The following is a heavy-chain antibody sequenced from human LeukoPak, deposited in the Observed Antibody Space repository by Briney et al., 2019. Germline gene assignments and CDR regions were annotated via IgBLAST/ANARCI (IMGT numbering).Heavy chain of an antibody. Sequence: TLSLTCTVSGVSISSGDYYWSWIPQPPGKGLEWIGYIYYSGSTYYNPSLKSRVTISVDTSKNQFSLKLSSVTAADTGVYYCARVVPAATDAFDIWGQGTMVTVSS. V-gene: IGHV4-30-4*08. D-gene: IGHD2-2*01. CDR1: GVSISSGDYY. J-gene: IGHJ3*02. CDR3: ARVVPAATDAFDI. CDR2: IYYSGST.